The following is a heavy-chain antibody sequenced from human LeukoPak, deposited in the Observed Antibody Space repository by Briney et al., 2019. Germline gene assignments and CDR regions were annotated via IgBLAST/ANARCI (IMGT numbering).Heavy chain of an antibody. CDR1: GGSISSYY. J-gene: IGHJ4*02. CDR2: IYYSGGT. Sequence: SETLSLTCTVTGGSISSYYWSWIRQPPGEGLDWIGYIYYSGGTNYNPSLKSRVTISVDTSKNQFSLKLTSVTAADTAVYYCARRLFDSSASQYYLDYWGQGILVTVSS. D-gene: IGHD3-22*01. CDR3: ARRLFDSSASQYYLDY. V-gene: IGHV4-59*08.